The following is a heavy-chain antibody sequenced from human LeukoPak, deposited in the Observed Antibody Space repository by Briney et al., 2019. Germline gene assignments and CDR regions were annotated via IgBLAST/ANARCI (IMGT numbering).Heavy chain of an antibody. CDR1: AYSITNGYY. D-gene: IGHD3-10*01. CDR2: FHHSGTT. V-gene: IGHV4-38-2*02. Sequence: KSSETLSLTCTVSAYSITNGYYWDWIRQTPGKGLEWLGSFHHSGTTYYNPSLESRVTISVDTSKNQFSLKLSSVTAADTAVYYCARDHLGGSALRGAFDIWGQGTMVTVSS. J-gene: IGHJ3*02. CDR3: ARDHLGGSALRGAFDI.